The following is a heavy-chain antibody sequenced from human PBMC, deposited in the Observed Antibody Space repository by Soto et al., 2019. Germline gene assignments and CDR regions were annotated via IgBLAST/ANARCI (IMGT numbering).Heavy chain of an antibody. CDR2: IFHTGTT. CDR1: GDSISSNVW. CDR3: ARGSXGINHDGSGHHSDSLDY. D-gene: IGHD3-10*01. V-gene: IGHV4-4*02. Sequence: SETLSLTCAVSGDSISSNVWWAWVRQAPGKGLEWIGEIFHTGTTNHNPSLKSRVSMSLDKSKNHFSLELISVTAADTALYYCARGSXGINHDGSGHHSDSLDYWGQGVLVTVSS. J-gene: IGHJ4*02.